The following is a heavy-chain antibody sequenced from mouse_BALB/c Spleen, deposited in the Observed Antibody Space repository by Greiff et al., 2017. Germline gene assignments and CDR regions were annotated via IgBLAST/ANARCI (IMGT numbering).Heavy chain of an antibody. CDR2: IDPENGDT. CDR1: GFNIKDYY. V-gene: IGHV14-4*02. J-gene: IGHJ4*01. D-gene: IGHD2-12*01. Sequence: EVQLQQSGAELVRSGASVKLSCTASGFNIKDYYMHWVKQRPEQGLEWIGWIDPENGDTEYAPKFQGKATMTADTSSNTAYLQLSSLTSEDTAVYYCTGYDDADGYAMDYWGQGTSVTVSS. CDR3: TGYDDADGYAMDY.